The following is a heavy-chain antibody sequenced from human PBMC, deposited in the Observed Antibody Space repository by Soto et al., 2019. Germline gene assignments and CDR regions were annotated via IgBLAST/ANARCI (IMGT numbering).Heavy chain of an antibody. J-gene: IGHJ4*02. CDR3: AKATRLDY. Sequence: EVELLESGGGLVQTGGSLRLSCAAFGFTFSSYAMNWVRQAPGKGLEWVSGLSKSGESTYYADSVKGRFTISRDNSKDTLYLQMNSLRAEDTAVYYCAKATRLDYWGKGTLVTVSS. CDR2: LSKSGEST. V-gene: IGHV3-23*01. CDR1: GFTFSSYA.